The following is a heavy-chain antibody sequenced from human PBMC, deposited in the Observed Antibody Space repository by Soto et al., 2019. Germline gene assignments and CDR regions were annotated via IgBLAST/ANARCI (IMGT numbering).Heavy chain of an antibody. V-gene: IGHV3-30-3*01. CDR2: ISYDGSNK. CDR1: GFTFSSYA. D-gene: IGHD1-26*01. CDR3: ARARVAAATLGATTFDY. J-gene: IGHJ4*02. Sequence: GGSLRLSCAASGFTFSSYAMHWVRQAPGKGLEWVAVISYDGSNKYYADSVKGRFTISRDNSKNTLYLQMNSLRAEDTAVYYCARARVAAATLGATTFDYWGQGTLVTVSS.